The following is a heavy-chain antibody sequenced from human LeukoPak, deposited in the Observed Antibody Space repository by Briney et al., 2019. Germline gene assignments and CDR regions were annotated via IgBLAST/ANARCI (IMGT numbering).Heavy chain of an antibody. D-gene: IGHD3-10*01. CDR1: GFTVGSNY. Sequence: GGTLRLSCAASGFTVGSNYMSWVRQAPGKGLEWVSVIYSGGSTYYADSVKGRFTISRDNSKNTLYLQMNSLRAEDTAVYYCARVSSDGSGFNWFDPWGQGTLVTVSS. J-gene: IGHJ5*02. CDR2: IYSGGST. V-gene: IGHV3-66*01. CDR3: ARVSSDGSGFNWFDP.